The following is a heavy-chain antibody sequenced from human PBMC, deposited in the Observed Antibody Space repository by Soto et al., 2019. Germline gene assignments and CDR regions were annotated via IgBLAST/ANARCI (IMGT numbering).Heavy chain of an antibody. CDR1: GYTFTSYG. D-gene: IGHD3-22*01. V-gene: IGHV1-18*04. Sequence: QVQLVQSGAEVKKPGASVQVSCKASGYTFTSYGISWVRQAPGQGLERMGWISASNGNTNYAQKHQGRVTMTTDTATSTAYMELRSRRSDDTAVYYCARDRFYYDSSGYYRIFDYWGKGPLVTVSS. CDR2: ISASNGNT. J-gene: IGHJ4*02. CDR3: ARDRFYYDSSGYYRIFDY.